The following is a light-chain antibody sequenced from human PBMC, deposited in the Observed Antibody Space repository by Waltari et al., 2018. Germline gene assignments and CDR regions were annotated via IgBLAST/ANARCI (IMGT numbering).Light chain of an antibody. J-gene: IGLJ7*01. Sequence: QAVLTQPSSLSATPGASASLTCTLRSGINVGTYRIYWYQQKPGSPPQYLLRYKSDSDKQQGSGVPSRFSGSKDVSANAGILLISGLQSEDEADYSCMIWHGSAAVFGGGTQLTVL. CDR1: SGINVGTYR. CDR2: YKSDSDK. CDR3: MIWHGSAAV. V-gene: IGLV5-45*03.